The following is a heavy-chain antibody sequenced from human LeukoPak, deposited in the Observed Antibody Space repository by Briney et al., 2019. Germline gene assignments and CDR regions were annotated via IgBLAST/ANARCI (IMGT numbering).Heavy chain of an antibody. D-gene: IGHD3-10*01. CDR2: ISYDGSNK. J-gene: IGHJ4*02. CDR1: GFTFSSYA. CDR3: ARRALGPIGAFDH. V-gene: IGHV3-30-3*01. Sequence: GGSLRLSCAASGFTFSSYAMHWVRQAPGKGLEWVAVISYDGSNKYYADSVKGRISASRDDGVNSLFLQMEGLTVEDTAIYYCARRALGPIGAFDHWGQGALVTVSS.